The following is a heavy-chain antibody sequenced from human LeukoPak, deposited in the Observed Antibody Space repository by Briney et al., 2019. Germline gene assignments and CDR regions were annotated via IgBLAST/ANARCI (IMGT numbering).Heavy chain of an antibody. CDR2: IYHDGST. CDR3: ARKARPSADYDFWSGSVPDY. Sequence: SETLSLTCAVSGGSLSSNNWWIWIRQSPEKGLEWIGAIYHDGSTNYNPSLKSRVTISMDKSKNQLSLKLNSVTAADTAVYYCARKARPSADYDFWSGSVPDYWGQGTLVTVSS. J-gene: IGHJ4*02. D-gene: IGHD3-3*01. CDR1: GGSLSSNNW. V-gene: IGHV4-4*02.